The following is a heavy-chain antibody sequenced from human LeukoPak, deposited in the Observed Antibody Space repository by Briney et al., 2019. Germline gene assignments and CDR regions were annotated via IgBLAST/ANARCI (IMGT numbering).Heavy chain of an antibody. CDR2: IYPGDSDT. Sequence: GESLKISCKGSGYSFTSYWIGWVRQMPGKGLEWMGIIYPGDSDTRYSPSLQGQVTVSADKSISTAYLQWSSLKASDTAMYYCARQRLRYNYYYGMDVWGQGTTVTVSS. CDR3: ARQRLRYNYYYGMDV. V-gene: IGHV5-51*01. D-gene: IGHD4-17*01. J-gene: IGHJ6*02. CDR1: GYSFTSYW.